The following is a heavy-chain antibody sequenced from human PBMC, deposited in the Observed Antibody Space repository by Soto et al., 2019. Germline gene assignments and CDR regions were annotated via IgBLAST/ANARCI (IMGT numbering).Heavy chain of an antibody. V-gene: IGHV4-39*01. Sequence: SETLSLTCTVSGGSISSSRCHWGWIRQPPGKGLEWIASIKYSGTTFYNPSLKSRVTLSVDTSKNQFALKLSSVTAADTAVYYCARITEVDYDFWSGSGYSYGTDVWGQGTTVTVSS. CDR2: IKYSGTT. CDR1: GGSISSSRCH. CDR3: ARITEVDYDFWSGSGYSYGTDV. D-gene: IGHD3-3*01. J-gene: IGHJ6*02.